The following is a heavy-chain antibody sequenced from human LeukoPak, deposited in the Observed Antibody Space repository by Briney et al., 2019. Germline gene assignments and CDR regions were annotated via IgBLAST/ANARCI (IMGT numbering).Heavy chain of an antibody. V-gene: IGHV4-59*01. D-gene: IGHD6-19*01. J-gene: IGHJ4*02. Sequence: SETLSLTCTVSGGSISSYYWSWIRQPPGKGLEWIWYIYYSGSTNYNPSLKSRVTISVDTSKNQFSLKLSSVTAADTAVYYCASTRLGQWLVYYFDYWGQGTLVTVSS. CDR1: GGSISSYY. CDR3: ASTRLGQWLVYYFDY. CDR2: IYYSGST.